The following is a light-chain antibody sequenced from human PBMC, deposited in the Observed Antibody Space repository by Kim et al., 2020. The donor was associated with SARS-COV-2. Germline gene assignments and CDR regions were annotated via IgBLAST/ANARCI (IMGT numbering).Light chain of an antibody. Sequence: QSALTQPASVSGSPGESITISCTGTNSDVGAYGYVSWFQQHPGKAPKVMIYDVSERPSGVSNRFSGSKSGNTASLTISGLQAEDEADYYCISYTSSNAWVFGGGTKLTVL. CDR2: DVS. J-gene: IGLJ3*02. CDR3: ISYTSSNAWV. V-gene: IGLV2-14*01. CDR1: NSDVGAYGY.